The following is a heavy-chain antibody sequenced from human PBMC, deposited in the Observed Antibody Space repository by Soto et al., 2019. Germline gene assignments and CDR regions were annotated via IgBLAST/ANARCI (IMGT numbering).Heavy chain of an antibody. CDR1: GYTFTDYG. V-gene: IGHV1-18*01. Sequence: GASVKVSCKASGYTFTDYGFSWVRQAPGQGXEWMGWITPYTGNTKFPQKFQGRVTMTTDRFTSTAYMELKSLTFDDTAVYYCARDRGSGSYYLGPFHFDYWGQGTLVTVSS. CDR3: ARDRGSGSYYLGPFHFDY. D-gene: IGHD1-26*01. CDR2: ITPYTGNT. J-gene: IGHJ4*02.